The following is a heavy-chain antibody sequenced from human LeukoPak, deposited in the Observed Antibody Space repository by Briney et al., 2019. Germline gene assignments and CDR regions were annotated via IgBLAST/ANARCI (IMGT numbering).Heavy chain of an antibody. Sequence: GGSLRLSCTVSGFTLSSYEMSWIRQAPGKGLEWVSSIEYSGGSAYYADSVKGRFTISRDDSKNTLYLQLNSLRAEDTAVYYCARVMEGGYSYGGRDYWGQGTLVTVSS. CDR2: IEYSGGSA. J-gene: IGHJ4*02. V-gene: IGHV3-23*01. CDR3: ARVMEGGYSYGGRDY. CDR1: GFTLSSYE. D-gene: IGHD5-18*01.